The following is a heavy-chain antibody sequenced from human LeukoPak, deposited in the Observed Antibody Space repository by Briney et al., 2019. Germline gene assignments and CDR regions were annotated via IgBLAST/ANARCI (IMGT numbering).Heavy chain of an antibody. Sequence: GGSLRLSCAASGFTFSSYGMHWVRQAPGKGLEWVAFIRYDGSNKYYADSVKGRFTISRDNARNSLYLRMNSLRAEDTAVYYCATFDYFGSGGLFDCWGQGTLVTVSS. CDR1: GFTFSSYG. J-gene: IGHJ4*02. D-gene: IGHD3-10*01. CDR3: ATFDYFGSGGLFDC. V-gene: IGHV3-30*02. CDR2: IRYDGSNK.